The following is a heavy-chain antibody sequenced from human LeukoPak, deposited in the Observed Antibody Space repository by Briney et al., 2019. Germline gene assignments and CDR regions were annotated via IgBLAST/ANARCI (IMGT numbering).Heavy chain of an antibody. J-gene: IGHJ4*02. CDR3: ARHSYDYSNYFDY. D-gene: IGHD4-11*01. V-gene: IGHV4-59*08. Sequence: SETLSLTCTVSGGSISSYYWSWIRQPPGKGLEWIGYIYYSGSTNYNPSLESRVTISVDTSKNQFSLKLSSVTAADTAVYYCARHSYDYSNYFDYWGQGTLVTVSS. CDR2: IYYSGST. CDR1: GGSISSYY.